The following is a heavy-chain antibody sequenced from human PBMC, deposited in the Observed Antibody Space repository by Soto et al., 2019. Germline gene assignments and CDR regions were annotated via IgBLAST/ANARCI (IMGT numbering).Heavy chain of an antibody. Sequence: QVQLVESGGGVVQPGRSLRLSCAASGFPFSSYGMHWVRQAPGKGLEWMATITYDGSDKYYAASVKGRFTISRDNSKNAVHLQMIGLRAEATAVYYCAKEPSFDSSCWCFESWGQGTLVTVSS. CDR3: AKEPSFDSSCWCFES. J-gene: IGHJ4*02. D-gene: IGHD3-22*01. CDR1: GFPFSSYG. V-gene: IGHV3-30*18. CDR2: ITYDGSDK.